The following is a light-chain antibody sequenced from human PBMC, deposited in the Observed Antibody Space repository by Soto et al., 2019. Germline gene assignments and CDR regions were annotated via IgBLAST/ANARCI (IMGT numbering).Light chain of an antibody. CDR3: SSYTSSSTWV. Sequence: QSALTQPPSASGSPGQSVTISCSGTNSDVGAYNYVSWYQQYAGRAPKLIIYEVTKRPSGVPDRFSGSKSGNTASLTISGLQAEDEADYYCSSYTSSSTWVFGGGTKLTVL. J-gene: IGLJ3*02. CDR1: NSDVGAYNY. CDR2: EVT. V-gene: IGLV2-8*01.